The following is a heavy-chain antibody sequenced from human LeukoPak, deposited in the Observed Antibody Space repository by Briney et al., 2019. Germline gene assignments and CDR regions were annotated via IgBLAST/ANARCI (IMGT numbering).Heavy chain of an antibody. CDR1: GASISSHY. CDR3: ARMGSYYGSGPDAFDI. J-gene: IGHJ3*02. Sequence: SETLSLTCAVSGASISSHYWAWIRQPPGKGLEWIGYIYYSGSTNYNPSLKSRVTISVDTSKNQFSLKLSSVTAADTAVYYCARMGSYYGSGPDAFDIWGQGTMVTVSS. CDR2: IYYSGST. V-gene: IGHV4-59*11. D-gene: IGHD3-10*01.